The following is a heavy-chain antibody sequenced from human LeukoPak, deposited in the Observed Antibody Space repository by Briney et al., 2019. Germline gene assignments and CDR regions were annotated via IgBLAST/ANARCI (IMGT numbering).Heavy chain of an antibody. CDR2: INEDGSEK. D-gene: IGHD1-26*01. CDR3: AKDQGSGSYYPYYFDY. J-gene: IGHJ4*02. V-gene: IGHV3-7*01. Sequence: GGSLRLSCAVSGFTFSSYWMSWVRQAPGKGLEWVANINEDGSEKYYVDSVKGRFTISRDNAKNSLYLQMNSLRAEDTAVYYCAKDQGSGSYYPYYFDYWGQGTLVTVSS. CDR1: GFTFSSYW.